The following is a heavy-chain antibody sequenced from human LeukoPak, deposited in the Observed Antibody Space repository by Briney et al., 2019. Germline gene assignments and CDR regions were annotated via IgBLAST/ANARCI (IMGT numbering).Heavy chain of an antibody. D-gene: IGHD3-22*01. CDR3: ASPGVGYDSSGYYPDY. CDR1: GGSISSSSYY. CDR2: IYYSGST. J-gene: IGHJ4*02. V-gene: IGHV4-39*01. Sequence: SETLSLTCTVSGGSISSSSYYWGWIRQPPGKGLEWIGSIYYSGSTYYNPSLKSRVTISVDTSKNQFSLKLSSVTAADTAVYYCASPGVGYDSSGYYPDYWGQGTLVTVSS.